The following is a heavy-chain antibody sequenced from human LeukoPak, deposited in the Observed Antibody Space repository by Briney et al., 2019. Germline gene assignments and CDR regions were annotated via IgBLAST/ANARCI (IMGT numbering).Heavy chain of an antibody. CDR1: GGSISSYY. Sequence: SETLSLTCTVSGGSISSYYWSWIRQPPGKGLEWIGYIYYSGSTNYNPSLKSRVTISVDTSKNQFSLKLSSVTAADTAVYYCARGLDYYDSSGYYPFDYWGQGTLVTVSS. D-gene: IGHD3-22*01. J-gene: IGHJ4*02. V-gene: IGHV4-59*01. CDR3: ARGLDYYDSSGYYPFDY. CDR2: IYYSGST.